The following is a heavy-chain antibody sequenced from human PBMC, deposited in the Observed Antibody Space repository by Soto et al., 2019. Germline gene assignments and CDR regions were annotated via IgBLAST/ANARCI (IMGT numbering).Heavy chain of an antibody. CDR1: GGTFSSYA. CDR3: ATSPSGSYPYYFDY. V-gene: IGHV1-69*01. D-gene: IGHD1-26*01. J-gene: IGHJ4*02. CDR2: IIPIFGTA. Sequence: QVQLVQSGAEVKKPGSSVKVSCKASGGTFSSYAISWVRQAPGQGLEWMGGIIPIFGTANYAQKFQGRVRITADECTSTAYMELSSLRSEDTAVYYCATSPSGSYPYYFDYWGQGTLVTVSS.